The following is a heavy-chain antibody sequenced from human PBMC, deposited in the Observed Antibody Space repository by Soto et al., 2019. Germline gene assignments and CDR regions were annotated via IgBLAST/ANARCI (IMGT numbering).Heavy chain of an antibody. Sequence: EVHLVESGGGLVQPGGSLRLSCAASELSFNTYEMIWVRQAPGKGLEWLSYISSSGKTIYYADSVKGRFSISRDNAKRSLWLQISCLRAEDTAVYDCATTAGQSSGWYDWGQGTLVTVSS. CDR2: ISSSGKTI. D-gene: IGHD6-13*01. J-gene: IGHJ4*02. V-gene: IGHV3-48*03. CDR1: ELSFNTYE. CDR3: ATTAGQSSGWYD.